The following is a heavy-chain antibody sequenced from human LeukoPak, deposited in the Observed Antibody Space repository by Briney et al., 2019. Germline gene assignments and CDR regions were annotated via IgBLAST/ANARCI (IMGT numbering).Heavy chain of an antibody. V-gene: IGHV3-23*01. CDR2: ISDSGGST. J-gene: IGHJ4*02. CDR3: AKRGVVIRVILVGFHKEAYYFDS. Sequence: GGSLRLSRAVPGITLSNYGMSWVRQAPGKGLEWVAGISDSGGSTNYADSVKGRFTISRDNPKNTLYLQVNSLRAEDTAVYFCAKRGVVIRVILVGFHKEAYYFDSWGQGALVTVSS. D-gene: IGHD3-22*01. CDR1: GITLSNYG.